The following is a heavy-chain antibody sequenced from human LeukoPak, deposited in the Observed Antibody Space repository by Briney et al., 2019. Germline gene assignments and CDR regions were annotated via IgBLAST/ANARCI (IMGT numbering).Heavy chain of an antibody. CDR3: ARGDYDILTGYYSYYFDY. J-gene: IGHJ4*02. V-gene: IGHV4-34*01. D-gene: IGHD3-9*01. Sequence: SETLSLTCAVYGGSFSGYYWSWIRQPPGKGLEWIGEINHSGSTNYNPSLKSRVTISVDTSKNQFSLKVNSVTAADTAVYYCARGDYDILTGYYSYYFDYWGQGALITVSS. CDR2: INHSGST. CDR1: GGSFSGYY.